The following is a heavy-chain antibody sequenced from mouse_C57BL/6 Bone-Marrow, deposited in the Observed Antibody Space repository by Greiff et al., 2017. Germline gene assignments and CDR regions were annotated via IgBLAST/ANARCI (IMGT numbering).Heavy chain of an antibody. CDR2: INYDGSST. D-gene: IGHD1-1*01. CDR1: GFTFSDYY. CDR3: ARDGGSTTESYAMDY. J-gene: IGHJ4*01. Sequence: EVQVVESEGGLVQPGSSMKLSCKASGFTFSDYYMAWVRQVPETGLEWVANINYDGSSTYYLDSLKSRFIISRDNAKNILYLQMSSLTSEDTATYYCARDGGSTTESYAMDYWGQGTSVTVSS. V-gene: IGHV5-16*01.